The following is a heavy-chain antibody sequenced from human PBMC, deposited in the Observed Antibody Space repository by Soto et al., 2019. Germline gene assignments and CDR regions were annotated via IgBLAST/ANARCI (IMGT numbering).Heavy chain of an antibody. CDR1: GGSITNYY. J-gene: IGHJ6*02. V-gene: IGHV4-59*08. CDR3: ARQGFGSLHGLVDV. D-gene: IGHD3-10*01. Sequence: QVQLQESGPGLVKPSETLSLTCTVSGGSITNYYCSWFRQPPGKGLEWIGYIQYNGYSAYNLSHKRRVTMSRDTSKTQFTLRLESVTATDTAVYYCARQGFGSLHGLVDVWGQGTTVIVSS. CDR2: IQYNGYS.